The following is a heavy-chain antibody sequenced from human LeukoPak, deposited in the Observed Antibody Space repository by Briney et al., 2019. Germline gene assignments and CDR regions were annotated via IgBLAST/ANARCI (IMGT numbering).Heavy chain of an antibody. CDR2: ISAYDGNT. J-gene: IGHJ5*02. CDR1: GYTFTSYG. CDR3: ARVSPTVTGVWFDP. D-gene: IGHD4-17*01. Sequence: ASVKVSCKASGYTFTSYGISWVRQAPGQGLEWMGWISAYDGNTNYAQKLQGRVTMTTDTSTSTAYMELRSLRFDDTAVYYCARVSPTVTGVWFDPWGQGTLVTVSS. V-gene: IGHV1-18*01.